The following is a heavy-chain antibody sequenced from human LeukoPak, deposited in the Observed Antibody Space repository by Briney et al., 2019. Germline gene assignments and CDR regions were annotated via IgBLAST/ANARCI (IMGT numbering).Heavy chain of an antibody. CDR3: ASGLWFGEAYFDY. CDR2: ISSSSSYI. V-gene: IGHV3-21*01. J-gene: IGHJ4*02. Sequence: GGSLRLSCAASGFTFSSYSMNWVRQAPGKGLEWVSSISSSSSYIYYADSVKGRFTISRDNAKNSLYLQMYSLRAEDTAVYYCASGLWFGEAYFDYWGQGTLVSVCS. CDR1: GFTFSSYS. D-gene: IGHD3-10*01.